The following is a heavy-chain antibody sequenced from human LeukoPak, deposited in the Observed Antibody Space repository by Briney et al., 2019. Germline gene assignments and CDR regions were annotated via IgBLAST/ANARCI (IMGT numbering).Heavy chain of an antibody. CDR2: ISASGGST. CDR1: GFTFSSYA. V-gene: IGHV3-23*01. J-gene: IGHJ3*02. CDR3: AKDRDSSVYYGTDAFDI. Sequence: GGSLRLSCAASGFTFSSYAMSWVRQAPGKGLEWVSAISASGGSTYYADSVKGRLTISRDNSKNTLYLHMNSLRAEDTAGYYCAKDRDSSVYYGTDAFDIWRQGTMVTVSS. D-gene: IGHD3-22*01.